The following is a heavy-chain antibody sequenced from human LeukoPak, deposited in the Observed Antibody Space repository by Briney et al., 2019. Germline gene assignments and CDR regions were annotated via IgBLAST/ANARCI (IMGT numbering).Heavy chain of an antibody. J-gene: IGHJ5*02. D-gene: IGHD3-3*01. CDR1: GGSFSGYY. CDR2: IKHSGST. Sequence: SETLSLTCAVYGGSFSGYYWSWIRQPPGKGLEWIGEIKHSGSTHYNPSLKSRVPISVDTSKNQFSLKLSSVTAADTAVYYCARGGLRFLGWFPPSPWFDPWGQGTLVTVSS. V-gene: IGHV4-34*01. CDR3: ARGGLRFLGWFPPSPWFDP.